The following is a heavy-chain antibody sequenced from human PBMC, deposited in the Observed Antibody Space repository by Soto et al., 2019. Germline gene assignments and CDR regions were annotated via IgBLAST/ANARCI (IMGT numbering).Heavy chain of an antibody. J-gene: IGHJ4*02. CDR3: XXXXXXXXQWLIDPFDY. CDR1: GFTFSIYA. D-gene: IGHD6-19*01. CDR2: ISYDGTKT. Sequence: QVQLVESGGGVVQPGRSLRVSCAASGFTFSIYAMHWVRQAPGTGLEWVAVISYDGTKTYYADSVKGRFTISRDNSKXXXXXXXXXXXXXXXXXXXXXXXXXXXXQWLIDPFDYWGQGTLVTVSP. V-gene: IGHV3-30*03.